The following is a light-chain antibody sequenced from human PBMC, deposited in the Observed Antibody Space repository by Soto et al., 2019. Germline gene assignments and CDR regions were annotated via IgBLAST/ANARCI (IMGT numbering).Light chain of an antibody. J-gene: IGKJ4*01. V-gene: IGKV3-15*01. Sequence: EIVMTQSPATLSVSPGERATLSCRASQSVTSNLAWYQQKPGHAPRLLIYGASTRATGIPARFSGSGSGTDFTLTINSLQSEDFAVYYCQMYNNWVGTFGGGTKVDIK. CDR1: QSVTSN. CDR3: QMYNNWVGT. CDR2: GAS.